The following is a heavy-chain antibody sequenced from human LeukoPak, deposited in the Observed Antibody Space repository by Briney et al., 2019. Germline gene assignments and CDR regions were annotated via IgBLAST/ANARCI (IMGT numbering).Heavy chain of an antibody. Sequence: SETLSLTCTVSGGSISSGGYYWSWIRQHPGKGLEWIGYIYYSGSTYYNPSLKSRVTISVDTSKNQFSLKLSSVTAADTAVYYCARDLGAVAGQRRGMDVKNWFDPWGQGTLVTVSS. D-gene: IGHD6-19*01. V-gene: IGHV4-31*03. CDR1: GGSISSGGYY. J-gene: IGHJ5*02. CDR3: ARDLGAVAGQRRGMDVKNWFDP. CDR2: IYYSGST.